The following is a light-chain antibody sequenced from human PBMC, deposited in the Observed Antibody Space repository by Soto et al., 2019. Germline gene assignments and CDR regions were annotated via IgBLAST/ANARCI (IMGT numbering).Light chain of an antibody. CDR2: GNS. CDR3: QSYDSSLSGYV. V-gene: IGLV1-40*01. J-gene: IGLJ1*01. Sequence: QSVLTQPPSVSGGPGQSVRGSCTWISAKIGAGYDVHWYQQLPGTAPKLLIYGNSNRPSGVPDRFSGSKSGTSASLAITGLQAEDEADYYCQSYDSSLSGYVFGTGTKVTVL. CDR1: SAKIGAGYD.